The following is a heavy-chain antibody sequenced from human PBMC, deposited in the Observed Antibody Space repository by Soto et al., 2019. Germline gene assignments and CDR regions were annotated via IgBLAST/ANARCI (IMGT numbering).Heavy chain of an antibody. D-gene: IGHD6-6*01. CDR2: ISYDGSNK. Sequence: PERSLRRSCAASGFTFSSYGMHWVRQAPGKGLEWVAVISYDGSNKYYADSAKGRFTISRDNSKNTLYLQMNSLRAEDTAVYYCAKLAIAARAGDLDYWGQGTLVTVSS. J-gene: IGHJ4*02. V-gene: IGHV3-30*18. CDR1: GFTFSSYG. CDR3: AKLAIAARAGDLDY.